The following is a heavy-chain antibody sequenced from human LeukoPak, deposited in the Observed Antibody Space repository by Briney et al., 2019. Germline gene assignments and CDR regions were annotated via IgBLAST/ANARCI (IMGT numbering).Heavy chain of an antibody. CDR2: INPNSGGT. CDR1: GYTFTGYY. D-gene: IGHD1-26*01. V-gene: IGHV1-2*02. J-gene: IGHJ5*02. CDR3: ARYLGAGTYNWFDP. Sequence: ASVKVSCKASGYTFTGYYMHWVRQAPGQGLEWMGWINPNSGGTNYAQKFQGRVTMTRDTSISTAYMELSRLRSDDTAVYYCARYLGAGTYNWFDPWCQGTLVTVSS.